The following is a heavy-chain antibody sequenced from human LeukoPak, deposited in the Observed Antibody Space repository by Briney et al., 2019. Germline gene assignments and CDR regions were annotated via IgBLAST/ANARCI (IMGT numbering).Heavy chain of an antibody. J-gene: IGHJ3*02. V-gene: IGHV3-15*01. CDR2: IKSKTDGGTA. CDR3: TTDSSMIVEDI. D-gene: IGHD3-22*01. CDR1: GFTFSNYA. Sequence: GGSLRLSCAASGFTFSNYAMSWVRQAPGKGLEWVGRIKSKTDGGTADYAAPVKGRFTISRDDSKNTLYLQMNSLKTEDTAVYYCTTDSSMIVEDIWGQGTMVTVSS.